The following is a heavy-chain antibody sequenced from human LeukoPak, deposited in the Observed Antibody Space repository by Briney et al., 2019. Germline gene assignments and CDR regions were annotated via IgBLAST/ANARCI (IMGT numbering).Heavy chain of an antibody. Sequence: SETLSLTCAVYGGSFSGYYWSWIRQPPGKGLEWIGEINHSGSTNYNPSLKSRVTISVDTSKNQFSLKLSSVTAADTAVYYCASRLRFLEPWGYGGQGTLVTVSS. V-gene: IGHV4-34*01. CDR3: ASRLRFLEPWGY. CDR2: INHSGST. D-gene: IGHD3-3*01. J-gene: IGHJ4*02. CDR1: GGSFSGYY.